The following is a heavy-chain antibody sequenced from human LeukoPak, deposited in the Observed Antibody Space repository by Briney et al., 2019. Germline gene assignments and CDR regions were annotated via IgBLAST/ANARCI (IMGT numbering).Heavy chain of an antibody. CDR3: ARSDIVVVTASWSDP. V-gene: IGHV4-59*01. J-gene: IGHJ5*02. CDR1: GGSISSYY. CDR2: IYYSGST. D-gene: IGHD2-21*02. Sequence: PSETLSLTCTVSGGSISSYYWSWIRQPPGKGLEWIGYIYYSGSTNYNPSLKSRVTISVDTSKNQFSLKLSSVTAADTAVYYCARSDIVVVTASWSDPWGQGTLVTVSS.